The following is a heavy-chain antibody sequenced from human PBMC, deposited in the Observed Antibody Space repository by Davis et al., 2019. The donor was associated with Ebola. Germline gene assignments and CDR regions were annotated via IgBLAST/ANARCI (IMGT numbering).Heavy chain of an antibody. CDR3: AIGVTDLWYYGMDV. J-gene: IGHJ6*02. D-gene: IGHD3-3*01. CDR2: INHSGST. CDR1: GGSFSGYY. V-gene: IGHV4-34*01. Sequence: PSETLSLTCAVYGGSFSGYYWSWIRQPPGKGLEWIGEINHSGSTNYNPSLKSRVTISVDTSKNQFSLKLSSVTAADTAVYYCAIGVTDLWYYGMDVWGQGTTVTVSS.